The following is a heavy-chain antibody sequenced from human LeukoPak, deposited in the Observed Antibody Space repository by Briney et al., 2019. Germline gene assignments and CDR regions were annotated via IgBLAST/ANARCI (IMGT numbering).Heavy chain of an antibody. J-gene: IGHJ4*02. CDR1: GDTFTSYG. Sequence: GASVKVSCKASGDTFTSYGISWVRQAPGQGLEWMGWISAYNGNTNYAQKLEGRVTMTTDTSTSTAYMELRSLRSDDTAVYYCAREATCSSTSCSVDYWGQGTLVTVSS. D-gene: IGHD2-2*01. CDR2: ISAYNGNT. CDR3: AREATCSSTSCSVDY. V-gene: IGHV1-18*01.